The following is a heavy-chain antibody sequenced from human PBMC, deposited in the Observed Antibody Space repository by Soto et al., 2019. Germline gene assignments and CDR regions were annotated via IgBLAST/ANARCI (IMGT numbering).Heavy chain of an antibody. CDR2: ISYDGSNK. J-gene: IGHJ4*02. CDR3: AKDLELWFGELYDY. CDR1: GFTFSSYG. V-gene: IGHV3-30*18. D-gene: IGHD3-10*01. Sequence: PGGSLRLSCAASGFTFSSYGMHWVRQAPGKGLEWVAVISYDGSNKYYADSVKGRFTISRDNSKNTLYLQMNSLRAEDTAVYYCAKDLELWFGELYDYWGQGTLVTVSS.